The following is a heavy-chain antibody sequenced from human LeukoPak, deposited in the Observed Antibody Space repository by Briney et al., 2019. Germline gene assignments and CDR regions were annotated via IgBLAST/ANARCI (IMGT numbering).Heavy chain of an antibody. V-gene: IGHV4-39*07. D-gene: IGHD3-22*01. CDR1: GGPISSRSYY. CDR2: INYSGTT. CDR3: ARGDSSGYYAEYFQH. Sequence: PSETLSLTCTVSGGPISSRSYYWGWIWQPPGKGLEWIGSINYSGTTFYSPSLKSRVTISIDTSKNQFSLKLSSVTAADTAVYYCARGDSSGYYAEYFQHWGQGTLVTVSS. J-gene: IGHJ1*01.